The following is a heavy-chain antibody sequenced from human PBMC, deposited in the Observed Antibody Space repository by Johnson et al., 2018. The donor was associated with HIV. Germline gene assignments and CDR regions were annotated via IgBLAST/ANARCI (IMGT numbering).Heavy chain of an antibody. CDR2: ISYDGSNK. V-gene: IGHV3-30-3*01. D-gene: IGHD3-10*01. J-gene: IGHJ3*02. CDR1: GFTFSSYA. Sequence: QVQLVESGGGVVQPGRSLRLSCAASGFTFSSYAMHWVRQAPGQGLEWVAVISYDGSNKYYADSVRDRFSISSDNAKNSLYLQRNSLRAEDTALDSCAKGRTYYCAKDGDDGDGTDGTKGAFDIWGQGTMVTVSS. CDR3: AKGRTYYCAKDGDDGDGTDGTKGAFDI.